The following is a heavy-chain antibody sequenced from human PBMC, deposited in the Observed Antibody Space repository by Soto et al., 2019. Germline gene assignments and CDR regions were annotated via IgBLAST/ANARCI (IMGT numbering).Heavy chain of an antibody. D-gene: IGHD5-12*01. CDR3: TTAHPRGPDY. CDR1: GLTFSNAW. V-gene: IGHV3-15*01. J-gene: IGHJ4*02. CDR2: IKSKTDGGTI. Sequence: EVQLVESGGGLVKPGESLRLSCAASGLTFSNAWMNWVRQAPGKGLEWVGQIKSKTDGGTIFYPAPVKGRFIISRDDSTNTLYLQMNSLKTEDTAVYYCTTAHPRGPDYWGQGTLFTVSS.